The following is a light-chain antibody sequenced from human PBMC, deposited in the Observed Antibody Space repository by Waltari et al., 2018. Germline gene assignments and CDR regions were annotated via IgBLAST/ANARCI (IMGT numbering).Light chain of an antibody. V-gene: IGLV3-21*02. CDR3: QGWDSSTDHVV. J-gene: IGLJ2*01. CDR2: DDR. CDR1: NIGSKR. Sequence: SYVLTQPPSVSVAPGQTARITCGGNNIGSKRVHGYQQKAGQAPVLVVYDDRDRPSGIPGRFSGSNSGNTATLTISRVEAGDEADYYCQGWDSSTDHVVFGGGTKLTVL.